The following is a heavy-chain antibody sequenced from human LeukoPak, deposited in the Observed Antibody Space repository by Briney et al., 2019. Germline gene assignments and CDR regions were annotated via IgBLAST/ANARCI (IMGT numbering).Heavy chain of an antibody. Sequence: PGGSLRLSCAASGFTFSSYGMNWVRQAPGKGLEWVSSISSSSSYIYYADSVKGRFTISRDNAKNSLYLQMNSLRAEDTAVYYCAKDAGGYCSSTSCYHFDYWGQGTLVTVSS. CDR2: ISSSSSYI. D-gene: IGHD2-2*01. CDR3: AKDAGGYCSSTSCYHFDY. CDR1: GFTFSSYG. J-gene: IGHJ4*02. V-gene: IGHV3-21*04.